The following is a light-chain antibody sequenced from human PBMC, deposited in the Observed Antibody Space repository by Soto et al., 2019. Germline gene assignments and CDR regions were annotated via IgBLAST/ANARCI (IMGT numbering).Light chain of an antibody. Sequence: QSVLTQPPSASGSPGQSVTISCTGTSSDVGGYNYVSWYQQHPGKAPKVIIYEVNERPSGVPDRFSGSKSGNTASLTVSGLQAEDEAAYYYSSYAGSNNCVFGTGTKLTVL. J-gene: IGLJ1*01. V-gene: IGLV2-8*01. CDR3: SSYAGSNNCV. CDR2: EVN. CDR1: SSDVGGYNY.